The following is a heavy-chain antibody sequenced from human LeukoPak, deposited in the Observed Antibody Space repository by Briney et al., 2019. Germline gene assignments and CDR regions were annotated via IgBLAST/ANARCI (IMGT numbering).Heavy chain of an antibody. D-gene: IGHD2-2*01. CDR2: IIPIFGTA. Sequence: ASVKVSCKASGGTFSSYAISWVRQAPGQGLEWVGGIIPIFGTANYAQKFQGRVTITTDESTSTAYMELSSLRSEDTAVYYCARGGPQIVVVPAASGNWFDPWGQGTLVTVSS. V-gene: IGHV1-69*05. CDR1: GGTFSSYA. CDR3: ARGGPQIVVVPAASGNWFDP. J-gene: IGHJ5*02.